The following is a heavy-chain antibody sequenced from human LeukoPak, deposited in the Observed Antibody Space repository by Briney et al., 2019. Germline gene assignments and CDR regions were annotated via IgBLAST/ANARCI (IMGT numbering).Heavy chain of an antibody. D-gene: IGHD3-10*01. J-gene: IGHJ4*02. CDR2: VSGGGDST. CDR1: GFTFSNYA. CDR3: AKDSAHSYYYGSGSYYQF. Sequence: GGSLRLSCAASGFTFSNYAMSWVRQAPGRGLEWVSAVSGGGDSTYYADSVKGRYTISRDNSRNTVYLQMSSLRAEDTALYYCAKDSAHSYYYGSGSYYQFWGQGTLDTVSS. V-gene: IGHV3-23*01.